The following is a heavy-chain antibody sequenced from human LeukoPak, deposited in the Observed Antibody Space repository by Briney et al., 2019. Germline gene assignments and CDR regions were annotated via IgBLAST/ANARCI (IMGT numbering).Heavy chain of an antibody. CDR1: GYTFTSYY. V-gene: IGHV1-46*01. Sequence: GASVKVSCKASGYTFTSYYMHWVRQAPGQGLEWMGIINPSGGSTSYAQKFQGRVTMTRDTSTSTVYMELSSLRSEDTAVYYCARGGLCGGDCYWRFDYWGQGTLVTVSS. J-gene: IGHJ4*02. CDR2: INPSGGST. D-gene: IGHD2-21*01. CDR3: ARGGLCGGDCYWRFDY.